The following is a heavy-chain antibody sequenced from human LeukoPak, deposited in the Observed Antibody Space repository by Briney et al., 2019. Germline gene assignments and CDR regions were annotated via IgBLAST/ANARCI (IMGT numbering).Heavy chain of an antibody. CDR2: IYHNGST. V-gene: IGHV4-38-2*02. CDR3: VRWAAMYDYDAVEVDY. J-gene: IGHJ4*02. D-gene: IGHD3-16*01. CDR1: GESFSGYY. Sequence: SETLSLTCTVYGESFSGYYWSGFRQPPGRGLVGFGSIYHNGSTYYNPPFNSRGSISVDTSKNQYSLKVSSVPAADTAVYYSVRWAAMYDYDAVEVDYWGQGTLVTVSS.